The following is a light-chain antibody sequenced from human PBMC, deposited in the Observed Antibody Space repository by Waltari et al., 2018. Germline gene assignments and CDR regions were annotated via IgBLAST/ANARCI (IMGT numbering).Light chain of an antibody. CDR2: AAS. CDR3: QQYYSTPR. CDR1: QDITNS. J-gene: IGKJ1*01. Sequence: DIQRTQSPASLPASVGDRVTITCRASQDITNSLTWYQQKPSKAPKLLLSAASRLESGVPSRFIVSGSGTDYTLTISSLQPEDFATYYCQQYYSTPRFGQGTKVEIK. V-gene: IGKV1-NL1*01.